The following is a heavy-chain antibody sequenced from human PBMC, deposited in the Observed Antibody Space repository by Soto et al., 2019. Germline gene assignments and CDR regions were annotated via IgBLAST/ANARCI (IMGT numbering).Heavy chain of an antibody. CDR3: ARARAGSPNRAFDY. J-gene: IGHJ4*02. D-gene: IGHD2-8*01. CDR2: IYSSGTT. CDR1: GGSISSYY. Sequence: SETLSLTCTVSGGSISSYYWSWIRLPPGKGLEWIGYIYSSGTTNYNPSLKGRVTISVDTSKNQFSLNLSSVTAADTAVYYCARARAGSPNRAFDYWGQGTLVTVS. V-gene: IGHV4-59*01.